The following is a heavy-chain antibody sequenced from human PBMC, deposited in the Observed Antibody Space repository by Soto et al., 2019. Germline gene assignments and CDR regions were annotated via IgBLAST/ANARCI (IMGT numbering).Heavy chain of an antibody. Sequence: SLTCTVSGGSISSGDYYWSWIRQPPGKGLEWIGYIYYSGSTYYNPSLKSRVTISVDTSKNQFSLKLSSVTAADTAVYYCARRKVGATAWVAFDIWGQGTMVTVSS. CDR1: GGSISSGDYY. V-gene: IGHV4-30-4*01. CDR3: ARRKVGATAWVAFDI. CDR2: IYYSGST. J-gene: IGHJ3*02. D-gene: IGHD1-26*01.